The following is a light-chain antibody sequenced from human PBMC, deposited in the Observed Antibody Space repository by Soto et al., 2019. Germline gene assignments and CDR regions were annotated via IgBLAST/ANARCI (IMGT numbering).Light chain of an antibody. V-gene: IGLV2-14*01. CDR1: SSDVGGYNY. J-gene: IGLJ1*01. Sequence: QSALTQPASVSGSPGQSITISCTGTSSDVGGYNYVSWYQQQAGKAPKLMIYEVSNRPSGVSNRFSGSKSGNTASLTISGLQAEDEADYYCSSYTSSSTLFYVFGTGTKVTVL. CDR3: SSYTSSSTLFYV. CDR2: EVS.